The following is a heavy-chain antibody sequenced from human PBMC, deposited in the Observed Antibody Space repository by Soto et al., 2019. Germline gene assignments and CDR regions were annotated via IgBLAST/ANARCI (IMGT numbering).Heavy chain of an antibody. CDR3: ARGFSSCSDF. V-gene: IGHV1-8*01. J-gene: IGHJ4*02. CDR2: MNPSTGNT. CDR1: GYTFIDYD. Sequence: RASVKVSCKASGYTFIDYDINWVRQVPGQGLEWMAWMNPSTGNTASARNFQGRVTLTRHTSISTAYMEVSSLTSEDTAIYYCARGFSSCSDFWGQGTLVTVSS. D-gene: IGHD6-13*01.